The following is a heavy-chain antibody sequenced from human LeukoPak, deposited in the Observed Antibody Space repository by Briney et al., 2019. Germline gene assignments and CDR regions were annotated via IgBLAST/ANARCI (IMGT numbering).Heavy chain of an antibody. CDR3: AKDQAPARPYY. J-gene: IGHJ4*02. V-gene: IGHV3-23*01. Sequence: GGSQRLSCAASGFTFRSSAMTWVRQAPGKGLEWVSSINFSGDMTYYADSVRGRFAISRDNAKNTLYLQMSSLRAEDTALYYCAKDQAPARPYYWGQGTLVTVSS. D-gene: IGHD6-6*01. CDR1: GFTFRSSA. CDR2: INFSGDMT.